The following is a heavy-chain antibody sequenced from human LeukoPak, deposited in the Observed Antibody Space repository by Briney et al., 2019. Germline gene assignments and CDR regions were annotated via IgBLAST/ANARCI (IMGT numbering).Heavy chain of an antibody. Sequence: PGGSLRLSCAASGFTFSSYWMHWVRQAPGKGLVWVSRINSDGSSTSYADSVKGRFTISRDDAKNTLYLQMNSLRAGDTAVYYCARLSGHYYYYGMDVWGKGTTVTVSS. J-gene: IGHJ6*04. CDR1: GFTFSSYW. CDR3: ARLSGHYYYYGMDV. CDR2: INSDGSST. D-gene: IGHD6-19*01. V-gene: IGHV3-74*01.